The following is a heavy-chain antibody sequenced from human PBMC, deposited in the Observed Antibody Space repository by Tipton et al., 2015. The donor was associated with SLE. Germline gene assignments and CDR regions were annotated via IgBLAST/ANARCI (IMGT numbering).Heavy chain of an antibody. CDR1: GFDVSITY. CDR3: ASSGAPGYGDPSDYYHYPMDV. V-gene: IGHV3-53*05. Sequence: SLRLSCAASGFDVSITYMSWVRQAPGKGLEWVSILYGGGDTYYADSVKGRFTISRDNSKNILYLQMNSLRVEDTAVYHCASSGAPGYGDPSDYYHYPMDVWGQGTKVTVSS. J-gene: IGHJ6*02. CDR2: LYGGGDT. D-gene: IGHD4-17*01.